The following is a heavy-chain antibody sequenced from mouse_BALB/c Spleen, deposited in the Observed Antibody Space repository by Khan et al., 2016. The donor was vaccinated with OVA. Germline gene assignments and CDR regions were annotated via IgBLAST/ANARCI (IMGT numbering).Heavy chain of an antibody. D-gene: IGHD1-1*01. Sequence: QVRLQQSGAELAKPGASVKMSCKASGYTFINYWILWVKQRPGQGLEWIGYINPSTGYTEYNQNFKDKATLTADKSSSTAYMQLSSLTSEDFAVYYCARRGLRWDFDYWGQGTTLTVSS. CDR2: INPSTGYT. V-gene: IGHV1-7*01. CDR3: ARRGLRWDFDY. J-gene: IGHJ2*01. CDR1: GYTFINYW.